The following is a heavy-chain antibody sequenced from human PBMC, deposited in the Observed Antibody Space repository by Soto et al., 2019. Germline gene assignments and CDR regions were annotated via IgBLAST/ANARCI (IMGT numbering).Heavy chain of an antibody. CDR2: IYYSGST. Sequence: QVQLQESGPGLVKPSQTLSLTCTVSGGSISSGGYYWSWIRQHPGKGLECIGYIYYSGSTYYNPSLKSRVTISVDTSKNQFSLKLSSVTAADTAVYYCARVHYYDSSGYRTGEYFQHWGQGTLVTVSS. J-gene: IGHJ1*01. CDR3: ARVHYYDSSGYRTGEYFQH. D-gene: IGHD3-22*01. CDR1: GGSISSGGYY. V-gene: IGHV4-31*03.